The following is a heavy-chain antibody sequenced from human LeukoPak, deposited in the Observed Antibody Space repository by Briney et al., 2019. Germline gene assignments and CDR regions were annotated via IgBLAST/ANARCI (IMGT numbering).Heavy chain of an antibody. CDR2: IRGSGEST. CDR1: GLTLSSYA. Sequence: GASQRLPCAASGLTLSSYAMSWARQAPGKGVEWVSAIRGSGESTYYADSVKGQFTISRDNSKNPLYLQMNSLRAEDTAVYYCAKAGRGWLAYFDYWGQGTLVTVSS. CDR3: AKAGRGWLAYFDY. J-gene: IGHJ4*02. V-gene: IGHV3-23*01. D-gene: IGHD6-19*01.